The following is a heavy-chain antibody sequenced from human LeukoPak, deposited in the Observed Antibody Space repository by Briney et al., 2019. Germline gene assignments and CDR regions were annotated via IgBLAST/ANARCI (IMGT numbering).Heavy chain of an antibody. D-gene: IGHD6-13*01. J-gene: IGHJ6*03. V-gene: IGHV4-59*01. CDR3: ARALIAAAGTYYYYMDV. CDR1: GGSISSYY. CDR2: IYYSGST. Sequence: SETLSLTCTVSGGSISSYYWSWIRQPPGKGLEWIGYIYYSGSTNYNPSLKSRVTISVDTSKNQFSLKLSSVTAADTAVYYCARALIAAAGTYYYYMDVWGKGTTVTVSS.